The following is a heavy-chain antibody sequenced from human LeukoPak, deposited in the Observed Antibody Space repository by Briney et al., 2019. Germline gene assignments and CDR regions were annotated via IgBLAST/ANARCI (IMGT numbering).Heavy chain of an antibody. D-gene: IGHD6-19*01. Sequence: PGGSLRLSCAASGFTFSSYGMHWVRQAPGKGLEWVAVISYDGSNKYYADSVKGRFTISRDNSKNTLYLQMNSLRAEDTAVYYCARDASGWTPGPYFDYWGQGTLVTVSS. J-gene: IGHJ4*02. CDR3: ARDASGWTPGPYFDY. CDR2: ISYDGSNK. CDR1: GFTFSSYG. V-gene: IGHV3-30*03.